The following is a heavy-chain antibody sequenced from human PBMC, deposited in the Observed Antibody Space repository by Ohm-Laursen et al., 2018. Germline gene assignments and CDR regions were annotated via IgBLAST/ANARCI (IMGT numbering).Heavy chain of an antibody. CDR2: INHSGST. CDR3: ARGPIVVVPAAIRGIDY. Sequence: SETLSLTCAVYGGSFSGYYWSWIRQPPGKGLEWIGEINHSGSTNYNPSLKSRVTISVDTSKNQSSLKLSSVTAADTAVYYCARGPIVVVPAAIRGIDYWGQGTLVTVSS. CDR1: GGSFSGYY. V-gene: IGHV4-34*01. J-gene: IGHJ4*02. D-gene: IGHD2-2*02.